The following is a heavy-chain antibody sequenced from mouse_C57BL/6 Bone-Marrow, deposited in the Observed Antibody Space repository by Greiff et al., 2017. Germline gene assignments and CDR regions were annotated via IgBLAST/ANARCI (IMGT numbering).Heavy chain of an antibody. V-gene: IGHV1-61*01. CDR3: ARDGTASYYSNHWYFDV. CDR1: GYTFTSYW. D-gene: IGHD2-5*01. Sequence: QVQLQQPGAELVRPGSSVKLSCKASGYTFTSYWMDWVKQRPGQGLEWIGNIYPSDSETHYNQKFKDKATLTVDKSSSTAYMQLSSLTSEDSAVYYCARDGTASYYSNHWYFDVWGTGTTVTVSS. J-gene: IGHJ1*03. CDR2: IYPSDSET.